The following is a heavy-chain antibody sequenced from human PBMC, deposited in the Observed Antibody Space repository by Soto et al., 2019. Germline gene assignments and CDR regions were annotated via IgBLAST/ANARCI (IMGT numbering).Heavy chain of an antibody. D-gene: IGHD2-21*01. CDR1: GFTFRNFV. Sequence: EVELLESGGGTVQPGGSLRVSCVASGFTFRNFVMSWVRQAPGKGLEWVSAIRGTGGETFYADSVKGRFTISRDNSKNTLYLQMNSLRDEDTALYFCAQDRGWGVVSPSHDYWGQGTLVTVSS. J-gene: IGHJ4*02. CDR3: AQDRGWGVVSPSHDY. V-gene: IGHV3-23*01. CDR2: IRGTGGET.